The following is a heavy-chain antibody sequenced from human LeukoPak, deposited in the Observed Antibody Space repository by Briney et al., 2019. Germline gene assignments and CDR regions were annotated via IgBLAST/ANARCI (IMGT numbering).Heavy chain of an antibody. D-gene: IGHD2-21*02. V-gene: IGHV3-74*01. CDR2: INSDGSST. CDR3: ARGVTQYDY. CDR1: GFTFSNYG. J-gene: IGHJ4*02. Sequence: GGSLRLSCAASGFTFSNYGMSWVRQAPGKGLEWVSRINSDGSSTSYADSVKGRFTISRDSAKNTLYLQMNSLRAEDTAVYYCARGVTQYDYWGQGTLVTVSS.